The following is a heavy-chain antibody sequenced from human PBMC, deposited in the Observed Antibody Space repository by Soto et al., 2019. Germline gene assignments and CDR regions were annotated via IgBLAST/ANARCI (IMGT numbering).Heavy chain of an antibody. J-gene: IGHJ4*02. V-gene: IGHV4-39*07. Sequence: PSETLSLTCTVSGGSISSSSYYWGWIRQPPGKGLEWIGYIYYSGSTNYNPSLKSRVTISVDTSKNQFSLKLSSVTAADTAVYYCARFYRGSGDFVFFDYWGQGTLVTVSS. CDR1: GGSISSSSYY. D-gene: IGHD3-16*02. CDR3: ARFYRGSGDFVFFDY. CDR2: IYYSGST.